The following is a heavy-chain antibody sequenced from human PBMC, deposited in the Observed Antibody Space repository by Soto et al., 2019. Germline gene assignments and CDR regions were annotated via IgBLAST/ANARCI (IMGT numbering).Heavy chain of an antibody. J-gene: IGHJ4*02. D-gene: IGHD3-22*01. V-gene: IGHV4-61*01. CDR1: DDSINSDKYY. Sequence: SETLSLTCSVSDDSINSDKYYWGWIRQPPGKGLEWIGYIYHSGNANYNPSLQSRVTISIDTSRNQFSLKLSSVTAADTAMYYCSREVYDTSGYYIDYWGQGTLVTVSS. CDR3: SREVYDTSGYYIDY. CDR2: IYHSGNA.